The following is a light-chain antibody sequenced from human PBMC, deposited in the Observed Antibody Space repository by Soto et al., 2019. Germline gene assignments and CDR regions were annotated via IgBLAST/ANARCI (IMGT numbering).Light chain of an antibody. V-gene: IGLV1-40*01. CDR3: LSFDSSLSVV. CDR1: SSNIGAGYD. Sequence: QSVLTQPPSVSGAPGQRVTSSCTGSSSNIGAGYDVHWYQQLPGRAPKLLIYGNTNRPSGVPDRFSGSKSGTSASLAITGLQAEDEADYYCLSFDSSLSVVFGGGTKVTV. J-gene: IGLJ2*01. CDR2: GNT.